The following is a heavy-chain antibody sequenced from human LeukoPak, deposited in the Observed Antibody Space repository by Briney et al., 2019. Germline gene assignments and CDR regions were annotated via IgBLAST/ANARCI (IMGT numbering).Heavy chain of an antibody. J-gene: IGHJ6*03. CDR1: GYTSTSYD. CDR2: MNPNSGNT. CDR3: ARGGTYYDILTGYPQYYYYYYMDV. Sequence: GASVKVSCKASGYTSTSYDINWVRQATGQGLEWMGWMNPNSGNTGYAQKFQGRVTMTRNTSISTAYMELSSLRSEDTAVYYCARGGTYYDILTGYPQYYYYYYMDVWGKGTTVTISS. V-gene: IGHV1-8*01. D-gene: IGHD3-9*01.